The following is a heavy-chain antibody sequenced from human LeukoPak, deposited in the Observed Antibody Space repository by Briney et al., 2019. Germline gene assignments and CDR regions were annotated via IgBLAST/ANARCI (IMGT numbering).Heavy chain of an antibody. Sequence: GGSLRLSCAASGFTFSSCAMHWVRQAPGKGLEWVAVISSDGSNQYYADSVKGRFTISRDNSRNTLYLQMNSLRPEDTALYYCVKDLPGGGSFDYWGQGALVTVSS. D-gene: IGHD2-15*01. CDR1: GFTFSSCA. CDR3: VKDLPGGGSFDY. J-gene: IGHJ4*02. V-gene: IGHV3-30*18. CDR2: ISSDGSNQ.